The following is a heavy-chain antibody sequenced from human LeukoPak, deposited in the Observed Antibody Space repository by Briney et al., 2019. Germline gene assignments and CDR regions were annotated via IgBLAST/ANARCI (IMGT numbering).Heavy chain of an antibody. D-gene: IGHD1-14*01. CDR2: IKEDGTET. Sequence: GGSLRLSCAASGFMFSSNWMSWVRLAPGKELEWVANIKEDGTETYYVDSVKGRFTISRDNAKNSLYLQMNSLRVEDTAVYYCAKEGRNLQTYWGQGTLVTVSS. CDR3: AKEGRNLQTY. J-gene: IGHJ4*02. CDR1: GFMFSSNW. V-gene: IGHV3-7*03.